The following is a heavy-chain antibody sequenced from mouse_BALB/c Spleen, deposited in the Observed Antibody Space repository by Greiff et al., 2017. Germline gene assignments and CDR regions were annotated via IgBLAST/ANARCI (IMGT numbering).Heavy chain of an antibody. CDR3: AKHYYYGSSYWYFDV. J-gene: IGHJ1*01. V-gene: IGHV2-6-5*01. D-gene: IGHD1-1*01. CDR1: GFSLTDYG. CDR2: IWGGGST. Sequence: VQLVESGPGLVAPSQSLSITCTVSGFSLTDYGVSWIRQPPGKGLEWLGVIWGGGSTYYNSALKSRLSISKDNSKSQVFLKMNSLQTDDTAMYYCAKHYYYGSSYWYFDVWGAGTTVTVSS.